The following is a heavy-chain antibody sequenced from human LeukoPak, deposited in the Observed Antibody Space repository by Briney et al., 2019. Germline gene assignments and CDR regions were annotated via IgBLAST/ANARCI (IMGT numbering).Heavy chain of an antibody. Sequence: PGGSLRLSCAASGFTFSSYSMNWVRQAPGKGLEWVSSISSSSSYIYYADSVKGRFTITRDNAKNSLYLQMNSLRAEDTAVYYCAREGYSSSWFDYWGQGTLVTVSS. D-gene: IGHD6-13*01. V-gene: IGHV3-21*01. J-gene: IGHJ4*02. CDR2: ISSSSSYI. CDR3: AREGYSSSWFDY. CDR1: GFTFSSYS.